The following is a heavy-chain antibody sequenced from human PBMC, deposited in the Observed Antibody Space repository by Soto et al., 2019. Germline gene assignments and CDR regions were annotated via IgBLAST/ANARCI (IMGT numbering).Heavy chain of an antibody. CDR1: GGTFSSYA. D-gene: IGHD3-22*01. CDR2: IIPIFGTA. V-gene: IGHV1-69*06. J-gene: IGHJ2*01. Sequence: GASVKVSCKASGGTFSSYAISWVRQAPGQGLEWMGGIIPIFGTANYAQKFQGRVTITADKSTSTAYMELGSLRSEDTAVYYCARGSSGYYDATSNWYFDLWGRGTLVTVSS. CDR3: ARGSSGYYDATSNWYFDL.